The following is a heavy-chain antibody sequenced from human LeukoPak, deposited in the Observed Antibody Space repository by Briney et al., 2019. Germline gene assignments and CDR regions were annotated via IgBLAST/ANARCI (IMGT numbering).Heavy chain of an antibody. CDR1: GFTFSSYA. Sequence: GGSLRLSCAASGFTFSSYAMSWVRQAPGKGLEWVSGISGSGGSAYYPDFVKGRFTISRDNSRNTLYLQMNSLRAEDTAVYYCAQSYSTYPSGPFDYWGQGTLVTVSS. J-gene: IGHJ4*02. D-gene: IGHD2/OR15-2a*01. V-gene: IGHV3-23*01. CDR3: AQSYSTYPSGPFDY. CDR2: ISGSGGSA.